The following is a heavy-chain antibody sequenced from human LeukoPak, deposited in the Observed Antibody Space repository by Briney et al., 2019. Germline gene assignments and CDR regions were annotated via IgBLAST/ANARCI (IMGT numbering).Heavy chain of an antibody. J-gene: IGHJ3*02. D-gene: IGHD3-9*01. Sequence: SETLSLTCTVSGGSISSSSYYWGWIRQPPGKGLEWIGSIYYSGSTYYNPSLKSRVTISVDTSKNQFSLKLSSVTAADTAVYYCAREILTSGRAFDIWGQGTMVTVSS. CDR3: AREILTSGRAFDI. CDR2: IYYSGST. CDR1: GGSISSSSYY. V-gene: IGHV4-39*02.